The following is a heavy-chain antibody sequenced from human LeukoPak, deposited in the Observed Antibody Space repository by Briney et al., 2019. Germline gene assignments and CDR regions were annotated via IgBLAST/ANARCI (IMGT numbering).Heavy chain of an antibody. CDR3: AKTWAYYYDSSGYRPIVY. CDR2: IRYDGSNK. V-gene: IGHV3-30*02. Sequence: GGSMRLSCAASGFTFSSYGMHWVRQAPGKGLEWVAFIRYDGSNKYYADSVKGRFTISRDTSKNTLYLQMNSLRTEDTAVYYCAKTWAYYYDSSGYRPIVYWGQGALVTVS. D-gene: IGHD3-22*01. J-gene: IGHJ4*02. CDR1: GFTFSSYG.